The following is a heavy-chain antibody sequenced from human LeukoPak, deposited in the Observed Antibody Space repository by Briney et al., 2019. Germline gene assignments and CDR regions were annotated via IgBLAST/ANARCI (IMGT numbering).Heavy chain of an antibody. V-gene: IGHV3-74*01. J-gene: IGHJ4*02. CDR3: AKEIGRLGVPLYDY. D-gene: IGHD3/OR15-3a*01. CDR1: GNYW. Sequence: GGSLRLSCAASGNYWMHWVRQAPGKGLVWVSHINSDGSWTSYADSVKGRFTISKDNAKNTVYLQMNSLRAEDTAVYYCAKEIGRLGVPLYDYWGRGTLVTASS. CDR2: INSDGSWT.